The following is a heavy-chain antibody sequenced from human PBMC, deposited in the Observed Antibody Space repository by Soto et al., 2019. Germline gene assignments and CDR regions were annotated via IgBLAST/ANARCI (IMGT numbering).Heavy chain of an antibody. CDR3: ASCPQWFINLGYFQH. V-gene: IGHV4-34*01. CDR1: GGSFSGYY. Sequence: SETLSRTCAVYGGSFSGYYWSWIRQPPGKGLEWIGEINHSGSTNYNPSLKSRVTISVDTSKNQFSLKLSSVTAADTAVYYCASCPQWFINLGYFQHWGQGTLVTVS. J-gene: IGHJ1*01. CDR2: INHSGST. D-gene: IGHD3-22*01.